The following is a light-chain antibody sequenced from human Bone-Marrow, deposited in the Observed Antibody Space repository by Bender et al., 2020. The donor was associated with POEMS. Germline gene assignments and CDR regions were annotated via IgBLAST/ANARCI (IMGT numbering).Light chain of an antibody. CDR2: EVS. V-gene: IGLV2-14*01. J-gene: IGLJ2*01. CDR1: SSDVGGYNY. CDR3: TSYTRTNTLVI. Sequence: QSALTQPASVSGSPGQSITISCTGTSSDVGGYNYVSWYQQHPGKAPKLMIYEVSNRPSGVSNRFSASKSGNTASLTISGLQAEDEGDYYCTSYTRTNTLVIFGGGTKLTVL.